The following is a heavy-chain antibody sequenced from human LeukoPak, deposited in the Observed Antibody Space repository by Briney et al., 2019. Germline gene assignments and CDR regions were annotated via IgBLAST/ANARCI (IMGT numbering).Heavy chain of an antibody. D-gene: IGHD2-21*02. J-gene: IGHJ4*02. CDR1: GGSISSSTYF. CDR3: ARRLKGLRTFDY. Sequence: SETLSLTCSVSGGSISSSTYFWGWIRQPPGKGLEWIASIHYSGSTYSNPSLKSRVTISVDTSKNQFSLKLSSVTAADTAVYYCARRLKGLRTFDYWGQGTLVTVSS. V-gene: IGHV4-39*01. CDR2: IHYSGST.